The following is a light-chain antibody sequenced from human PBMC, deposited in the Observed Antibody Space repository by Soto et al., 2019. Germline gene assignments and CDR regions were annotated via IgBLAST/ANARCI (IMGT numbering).Light chain of an antibody. J-gene: IGKJ1*01. CDR1: QSVNSHY. V-gene: IGKV3-20*01. Sequence: EIELTQSPGTLSLSPGERATLSCRASQSVNSHYLAWYQQNPGQAPRLVIYAASSRATGIPDRFSGSGSGTDCTLTISRLEPEDFAVYYGQQYGSSFSWTCGQGTRV. CDR2: AAS. CDR3: QQYGSSFSWT.